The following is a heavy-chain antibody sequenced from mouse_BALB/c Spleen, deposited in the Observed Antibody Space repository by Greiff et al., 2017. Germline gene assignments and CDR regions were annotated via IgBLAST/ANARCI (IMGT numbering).Heavy chain of an antibody. Sequence: EVMLVESGGGLVKPGGSLKLSCAASGFTFSDYYMYWVRQTPEKRLEWVATISDGGSYTYYPDSVKGRFTISRDNAKNNLYLQMSSLKSEDTAMYYCARSYYDYDIWFAYWGQGTLVTVSA. CDR2: ISDGGSYT. CDR1: GFTFSDYY. J-gene: IGHJ3*01. D-gene: IGHD2-4*01. CDR3: ARSYYDYDIWFAY. V-gene: IGHV5-4*02.